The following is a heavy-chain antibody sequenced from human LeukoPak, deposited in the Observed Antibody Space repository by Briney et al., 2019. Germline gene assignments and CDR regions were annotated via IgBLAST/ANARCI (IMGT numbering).Heavy chain of an antibody. V-gene: IGHV3-66*01. J-gene: IGHJ4*02. CDR1: GFTVSGNY. Sequence: GGSLRLSCAASGFTVSGNYMSWVRQAPGKGLEWVSILYSGGSIYYTDSVKGRFTISRDNSKNTLYLQMNSLRAEDTAVYYCARGDDYGYYFDYWGQGTLVTVSS. D-gene: IGHD4-17*01. CDR2: LYSGGSI. CDR3: ARGDDYGYYFDY.